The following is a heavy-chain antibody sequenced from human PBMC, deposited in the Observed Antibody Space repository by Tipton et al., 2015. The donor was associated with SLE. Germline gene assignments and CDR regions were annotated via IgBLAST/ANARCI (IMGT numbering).Heavy chain of an antibody. V-gene: IGHV3-53*01. CDR3: AKEIRPNDY. CDR1: GFTVTSNY. Sequence: SLRLSCAASGFTVTSNYISWVRQAPGKGLEWVSLIYTGGTTYYADSVKGRFTISRDDSKNTLYLQMSSLSADDTAIYYCAKEIRPNDYWGQGTLVTVFS. J-gene: IGHJ4*02. CDR2: IYTGGTT.